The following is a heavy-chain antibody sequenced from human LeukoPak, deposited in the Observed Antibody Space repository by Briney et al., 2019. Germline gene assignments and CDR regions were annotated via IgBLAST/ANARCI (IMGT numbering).Heavy chain of an antibody. CDR2: INPNSGGT. Sequence: ASVKVSCKASGYTFTGYYMHWVRQAPGQGLEWMGWINPNSGGTNYAQKFQGRVTMTRDTSISTAYMELSRLRSEDTAVYYCARDNSIHERGWWFDPWGQGTLVTVSS. V-gene: IGHV1-2*02. CDR3: ARDNSIHERGWWFDP. D-gene: IGHD4-23*01. J-gene: IGHJ5*02. CDR1: GYTFTGYY.